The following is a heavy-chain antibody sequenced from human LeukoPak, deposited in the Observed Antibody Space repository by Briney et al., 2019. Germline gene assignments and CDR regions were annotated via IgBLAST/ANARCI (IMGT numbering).Heavy chain of an antibody. D-gene: IGHD2-8*02. CDR2: IYYSGTT. V-gene: IGHV4-39*01. CDR3: ARHGGLVGVVQAFDP. Sequence: PSETLSLTCTVSGGSISSSNYYWDWIRQPPGKGLEWIGSIYYSGTTFYKPSLKSRVTISVDASKNHFSLKMTSLTVADTAVYFCARHGGLVGVVQAFDPWGQGTLVTVSS. J-gene: IGHJ5*02. CDR1: GGSISSSNYY.